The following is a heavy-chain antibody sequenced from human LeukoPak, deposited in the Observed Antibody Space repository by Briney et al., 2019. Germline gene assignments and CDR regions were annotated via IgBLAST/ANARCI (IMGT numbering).Heavy chain of an antibody. V-gene: IGHV3-7*01. CDR1: GFTFSTSW. CDR2: IKQDGSEK. Sequence: GGSLRLSCAASGFTFSTSWMSWVRQAPGKGLEWVANIKQDGSEKYYVDSVKGRFTISRDNDNNSMYLQINSLRAEDTAVYYCARYHGGYFAYWGQGTLVTVSS. CDR3: ARYHGGYFAY. D-gene: IGHD2-15*01. J-gene: IGHJ4*02.